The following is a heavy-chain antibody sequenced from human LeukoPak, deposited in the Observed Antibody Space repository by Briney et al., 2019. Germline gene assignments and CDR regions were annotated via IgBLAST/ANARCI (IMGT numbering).Heavy chain of an antibody. CDR3: ARVGSVGGQSGFDP. J-gene: IGHJ5*02. D-gene: IGHD3-16*01. CDR1: GYTFTSYG. CDR2: ISAYNGNT. Sequence: ASVKVSCKASGYTFTSYGISWVRQAPGQGLEWMGWISAYNGNTNYAQKLQGRVTITADESTSTAYMELSSLRSEDTAVYYCARVGSVGGQSGFDPWGQGTLVTVSS. V-gene: IGHV1-18*01.